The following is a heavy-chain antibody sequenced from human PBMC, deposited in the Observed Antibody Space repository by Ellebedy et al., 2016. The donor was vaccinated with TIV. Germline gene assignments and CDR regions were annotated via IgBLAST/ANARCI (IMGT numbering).Heavy chain of an antibody. V-gene: IGHV3-23*01. J-gene: IGHJ4*02. Sequence: GGSLRLXCAAPGFIFSSYAMNWVRQAPGKGLEWVSVITRSGGGIYYAESVKGRFTISRDDSKNTLYLQTNSLRAEDTAVYYCVKGLGYCSSASCYEDYWGQGTLVTVSS. CDR1: GFIFSSYA. CDR2: ITRSGGGI. CDR3: VKGLGYCSSASCYEDY. D-gene: IGHD2-2*01.